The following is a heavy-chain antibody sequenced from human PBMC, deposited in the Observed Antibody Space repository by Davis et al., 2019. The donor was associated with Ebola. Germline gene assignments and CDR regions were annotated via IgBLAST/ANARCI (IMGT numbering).Heavy chain of an antibody. V-gene: IGHV1-18*01. CDR1: GYTFTSYG. CDR3: ARDMGMVQEANWFDP. CDR2: ISPYNGNT. D-gene: IGHD3-10*01. J-gene: IGHJ5*02. Sequence: ASVTVSRKASGYTFTSYGISWVRQAPGQGLEWMGWISPYNGNTNYAQKLQGRVTMTTDTSTSTAYMELRSLRSDDTAVYYCARDMGMVQEANWFDPWGQGTLVTVSS.